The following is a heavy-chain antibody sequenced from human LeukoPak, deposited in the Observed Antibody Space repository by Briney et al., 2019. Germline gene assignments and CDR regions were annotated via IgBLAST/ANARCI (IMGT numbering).Heavy chain of an antibody. Sequence: ASVKVCCKASGYTFTSYGISWVRQAPGQGLEWMGWISAYNGNTNYAQKLQGRVTMTTDTSTSTAYMELRSLRSDDTAVYYCASEDYYENSGYFVWGQGTLVTVSS. V-gene: IGHV1-18*01. J-gene: IGHJ4*02. D-gene: IGHD3-22*01. CDR2: ISAYNGNT. CDR3: ASEDYYENSGYFV. CDR1: GYTFTSYG.